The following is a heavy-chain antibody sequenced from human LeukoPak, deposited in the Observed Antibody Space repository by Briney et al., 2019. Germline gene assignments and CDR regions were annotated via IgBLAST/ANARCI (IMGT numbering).Heavy chain of an antibody. CDR3: ARGSDIVVVVAATPKVGWFDP. CDR1: GYTFTGYY. D-gene: IGHD2-15*01. Sequence: ASVKVSCKASGYTFTGYYMHWVRQAPGQGLEWMGWINPNSGGINYAQKFQGWVTMTRDTSISTAYMELSRLRSDDTTVYYCARGSDIVVVVAATPKVGWFDPWGQGTLVTVSS. CDR2: INPNSGGI. J-gene: IGHJ5*02. V-gene: IGHV1-2*04.